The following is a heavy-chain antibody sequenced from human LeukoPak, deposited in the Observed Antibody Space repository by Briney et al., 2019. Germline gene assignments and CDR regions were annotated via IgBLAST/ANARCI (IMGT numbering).Heavy chain of an antibody. CDR1: GGSFSGYY. D-gene: IGHD4-4*01. CDR3: ARGPPSNPRN. CDR2: INHSGST. V-gene: IGHV4-34*01. Sequence: PSETLSLTCAVYGGSFSGYYWSWIRQPPGKGLEWIGEINHSGSTNYNPSLKSRVTISVDTSKNQFSLKLSSVTAADTAVYYCARGPPSNPRNWGQGTLVTVSS. J-gene: IGHJ4*02.